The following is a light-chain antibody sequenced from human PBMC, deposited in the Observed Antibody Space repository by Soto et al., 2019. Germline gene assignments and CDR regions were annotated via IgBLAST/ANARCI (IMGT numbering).Light chain of an antibody. CDR1: QSVGNY. CDR2: GAS. J-gene: IGKJ2*01. V-gene: IGKV3-11*01. CDR3: QQRIQWPWFT. Sequence: EIVLTQSPATLSLSPGERATLTCRASQSVGNYLAWYQQKSGQAPRLLIFGASNRATGIPARFSGSGSGTDFTLTISSLEPEDCAVDYCQQRIQWPWFTFCQWTKLQIK.